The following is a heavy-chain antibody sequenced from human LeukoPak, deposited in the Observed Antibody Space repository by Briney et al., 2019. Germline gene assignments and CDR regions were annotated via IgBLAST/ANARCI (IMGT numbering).Heavy chain of an antibody. CDR3: ARESGSYYLGLFDY. Sequence: GGSLRLSCAASGFTFSSYWMSWVRQAPGKGLEWVANIKQDGSEKYYVDSVKGRYTISRDNAKNSLYLQMNSLRAEDTAAYYCARESGSYYLGLFDYWGQGTLVTVSS. D-gene: IGHD1-26*01. V-gene: IGHV3-7*05. CDR2: IKQDGSEK. J-gene: IGHJ4*02. CDR1: GFTFSSYW.